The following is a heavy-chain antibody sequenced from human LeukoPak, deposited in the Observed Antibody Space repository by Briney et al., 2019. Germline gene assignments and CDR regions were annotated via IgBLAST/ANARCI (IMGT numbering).Heavy chain of an antibody. J-gene: IGHJ4*02. Sequence: PGGSLRLSCAASGFTFSSYEMNWVRQAPGKGLEWVSYMSSSGSVIYYADSVKGRFTISRDNAKNSLYLQMNNLRVEDTAMYYCARSRSGQYWGQGTLVTVSS. V-gene: IGHV3-48*03. D-gene: IGHD3-3*01. CDR3: ARSRSGQY. CDR2: MSSSGSVI. CDR1: GFTFSSYE.